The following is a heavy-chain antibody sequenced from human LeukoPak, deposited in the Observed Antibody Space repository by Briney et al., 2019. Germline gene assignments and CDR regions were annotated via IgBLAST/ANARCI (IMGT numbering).Heavy chain of an antibody. CDR3: ARSITMVRGVWNWFDP. CDR1: GYTFTGYY. J-gene: IGHJ5*02. V-gene: IGHV1-69*06. Sequence: SVKVSCKASGYTFTGYYMHWVRQAPGQGLEWMGGIIPIFGTANYAQKFQGRVTITADKSTSTAYMELSSLRSEDTAVYYCARSITMVRGVWNWFDPWGQGTLVTVSS. CDR2: IIPIFGTA. D-gene: IGHD3-10*01.